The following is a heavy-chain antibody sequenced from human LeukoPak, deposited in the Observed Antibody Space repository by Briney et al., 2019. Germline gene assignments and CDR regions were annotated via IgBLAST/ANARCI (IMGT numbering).Heavy chain of an antibody. CDR2: IYFTGNT. Sequence: PSETLSLTCTVSGGSMRSSSYYWGWIRLPPGKGLEWIGSIYFTGNTYYNPSLKTRVTISIDTSKNRFSLNLSSVTATDTAMYYCTSGYFVHTFDFWGQGPLVTVSS. V-gene: IGHV4-39*01. J-gene: IGHJ4*02. D-gene: IGHD2-2*03. CDR3: TSGYFVHTFDF. CDR1: GGSMRSSSYY.